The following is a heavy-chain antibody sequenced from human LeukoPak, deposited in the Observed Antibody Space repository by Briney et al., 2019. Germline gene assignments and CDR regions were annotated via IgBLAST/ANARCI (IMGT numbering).Heavy chain of an antibody. D-gene: IGHD3-3*01. Sequence: VSSLKVSCKAFGGTFSSYTSSWVRQAPVQWLEWMGGFIPIFGTANYAQKFQGRVTITADESTSTAYMELSSLRSEDTAVYYCARGPVLRFLEWLPNYYYYYGMDVWVQGTTVTVSS. CDR1: GGTFSSYT. CDR2: FIPIFGTA. V-gene: IGHV1-69*13. J-gene: IGHJ6*02. CDR3: ARGPVLRFLEWLPNYYYYYGMDV.